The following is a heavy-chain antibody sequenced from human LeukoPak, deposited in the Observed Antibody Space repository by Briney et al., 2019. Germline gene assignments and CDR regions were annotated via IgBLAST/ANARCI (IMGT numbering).Heavy chain of an antibody. Sequence: PSETLSLTCAVSGGSISSSNWWSWVRQPPGKGLEWIGEIYHSGSTNYNPSLKSRVTISVDKSKNQFSLKLSSVTAADTAVYYCARGTWELLRGPIDYWGQGTLVTVSS. D-gene: IGHD1-26*01. V-gene: IGHV4-4*02. CDR1: GGSISSSNW. CDR2: IYHSGST. CDR3: ARGTWELLRGPIDY. J-gene: IGHJ4*02.